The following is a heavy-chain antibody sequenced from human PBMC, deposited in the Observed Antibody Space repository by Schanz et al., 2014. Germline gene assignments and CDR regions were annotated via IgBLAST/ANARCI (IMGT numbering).Heavy chain of an antibody. Sequence: VRLVESGGGLVQPGGSLRLSCAASGFNFYTSAMTWVRQAPGKGLEWVAVISDDGSNHYYPDSVKGRFTISRDNSKNTLYLQMNRLRSENTAVYYCAKDVEFWSGYYLDYWGQGTLVTVSS. CDR2: ISDDGSNH. CDR1: GFNFYTSA. D-gene: IGHD3-3*01. V-gene: IGHV3-30*18. J-gene: IGHJ4*02. CDR3: AKDVEFWSGYYLDY.